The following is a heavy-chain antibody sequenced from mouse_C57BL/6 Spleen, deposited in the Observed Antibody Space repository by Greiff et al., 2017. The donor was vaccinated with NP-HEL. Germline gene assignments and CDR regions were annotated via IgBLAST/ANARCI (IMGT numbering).Heavy chain of an antibody. D-gene: IGHD3-2*02. Sequence: EVKLVESGGDLVKPGGSLKLSCAASGFTFSSYGMSWVRQTPDKRLEWVATISSGGSYTYYTDSVKGRFTISRDNAKNTLYLQMSSLKSEDTAMYYCARQETAQATFAYWGQGTLVTVSA. CDR3: ARQETAQATFAY. CDR2: ISSGGSYT. CDR1: GFTFSSYG. J-gene: IGHJ3*01. V-gene: IGHV5-6*01.